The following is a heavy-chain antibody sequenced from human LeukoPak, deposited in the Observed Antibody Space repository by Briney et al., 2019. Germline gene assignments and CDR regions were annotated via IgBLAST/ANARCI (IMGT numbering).Heavy chain of an antibody. D-gene: IGHD3-10*01. CDR3: ARLGGDTYYFGSASYPNWYFDL. CDR1: GYTFTTYW. J-gene: IGHJ2*01. Sequence: GESLKVSCQASGYTFTTYWIGWVRQMPGRGLECMGIIYPDDSDTTYSPSFQGQVTISADKSFSTAYLQWSSLKASDTAIYYCARLGGDTYYFGSASYPNWYFDLWGRGTLVTVSS. V-gene: IGHV5-51*01. CDR2: IYPDDSDT.